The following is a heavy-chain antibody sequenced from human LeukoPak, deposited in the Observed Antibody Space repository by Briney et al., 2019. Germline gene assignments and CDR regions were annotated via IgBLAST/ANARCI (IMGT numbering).Heavy chain of an antibody. J-gene: IGHJ4*02. CDR2: ISYDGSNK. D-gene: IGHD4-17*01. V-gene: IGHV3-30-3*01. CDR1: GFTFSSYA. CDR3: ARVSPKYGDPGGGGY. Sequence: PGGSLRLSCAASGFTFSSYAMHWVRQAPGKGLEWVAVISYDGSNKYYADSVKGRFTISRDNSKNTLYLQMNSLRAEDTAVYYCARVSPKYGDPGGGGYWGQGTLVTVSS.